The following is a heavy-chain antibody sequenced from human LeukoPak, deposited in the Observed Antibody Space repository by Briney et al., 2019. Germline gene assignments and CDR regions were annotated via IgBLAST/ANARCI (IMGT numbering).Heavy chain of an antibody. J-gene: IGHJ5*02. Sequence: ASVKVSCKASGGTCSSYAISWVRQAPGQGLEWMGGIIPIFGTANYAQKFQGRVTITADQSTSPAYMELSSLRSEDTAVYYCAKDGDCSGGSCYDHWGQGTLVTVSS. CDR1: GGTCSSYA. V-gene: IGHV1-69*13. D-gene: IGHD2-15*01. CDR3: AKDGDCSGGSCYDH. CDR2: IIPIFGTA.